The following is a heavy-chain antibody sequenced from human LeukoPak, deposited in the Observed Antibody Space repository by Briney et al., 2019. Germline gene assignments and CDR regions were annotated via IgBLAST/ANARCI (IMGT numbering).Heavy chain of an antibody. CDR2: ISGSGGST. CDR3: ARRAGDYSHPYDY. V-gene: IGHV3-23*01. Sequence: PGGTLRLSCAASGFTFSSYAMSWVRQAPGKGLGWVSAISGSGGSTYYADSVKGRFTISRDNSKNTLYLQMNSLRAEDTAMYYCARRAGDYSHPYDYWGQGTLVTVSS. CDR1: GFTFSSYA. J-gene: IGHJ4*02. D-gene: IGHD3-22*01.